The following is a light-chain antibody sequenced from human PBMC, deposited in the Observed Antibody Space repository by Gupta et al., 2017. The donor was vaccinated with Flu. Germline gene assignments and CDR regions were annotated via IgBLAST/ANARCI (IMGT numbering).Light chain of an antibody. CDR1: QSVRNN. CDR3: QQYSSCPLT. Sequence: ETVMTQSPATLSVSPGESATLSCRASQSVRNNYLGWYQQKPGQAPRLLIYGVSTRANGVPARFSGSGCGTEFTLTISIRHSEEFAVYCCQQYSSCPLTFGGGTKVEIK. J-gene: IGKJ4*01. V-gene: IGKV3-15*01. CDR2: GVS.